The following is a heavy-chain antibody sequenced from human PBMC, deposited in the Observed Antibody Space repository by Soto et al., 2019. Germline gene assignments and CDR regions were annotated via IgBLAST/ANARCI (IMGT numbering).Heavy chain of an antibody. Sequence: QVQLVESGGGVVQPGRSLRLSRAASGFTFSSYGIHWVRQAPGKGLEWVADISYDGSNKYYADSVKGRFTISRDNSKNTVYLQMNSLRVEDTAVFYCAKESTSGWSAAGPFDYWGQGTLVTVSS. CDR3: AKESTSGWSAAGPFDY. J-gene: IGHJ4*02. D-gene: IGHD6-19*01. CDR1: GFTFSSYG. V-gene: IGHV3-30*18. CDR2: ISYDGSNK.